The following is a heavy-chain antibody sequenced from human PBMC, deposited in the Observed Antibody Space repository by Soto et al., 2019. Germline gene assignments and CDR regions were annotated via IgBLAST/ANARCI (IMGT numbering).Heavy chain of an antibody. D-gene: IGHD5-12*01. Sequence: QVQLVESGGGVVQPGRSLRLSCAASGFTFSSYAMHWVRQAPGKGLEWVAVISYDGSNKYYADSVKGRFTISRDNSKNTLYLQMNSLRAEDTAVYYCARGGGLKWLRLPDYWGQGTLVTVSS. V-gene: IGHV3-30-3*01. CDR3: ARGGGLKWLRLPDY. CDR2: ISYDGSNK. J-gene: IGHJ4*02. CDR1: GFTFSSYA.